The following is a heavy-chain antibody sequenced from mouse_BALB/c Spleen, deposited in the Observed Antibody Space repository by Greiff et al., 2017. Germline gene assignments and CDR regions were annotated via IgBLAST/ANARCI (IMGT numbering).Heavy chain of an antibody. Sequence: EVQGVESGGGLVKPGGSLKLSCAASGFTFSSYAMSWVRQSPEKRLEWVAEISSGGSYTYYPDTVTGRFTISRDNAKNTLYLEMSSLRSEDTAMYYCARDDYLAYWGQGTLVTVSA. V-gene: IGHV5-9-4*01. CDR3: ARDDYLAY. D-gene: IGHD2-4*01. CDR2: ISSGGSYT. J-gene: IGHJ3*01. CDR1: GFTFSSYA.